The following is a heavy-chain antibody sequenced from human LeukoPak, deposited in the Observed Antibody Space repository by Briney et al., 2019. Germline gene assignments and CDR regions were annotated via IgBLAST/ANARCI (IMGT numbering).Heavy chain of an antibody. J-gene: IGHJ4*02. Sequence: GGSLRLSCATSGFTSHSYAMSWLRQAPGKGLEGVSAIYGGLDVPYYADSVHGSFFFSRDHAKRTLYLQLNSLRAEDTAVYYCARNYYDSSGYSPFFDYWGQGTLVTVCS. CDR2: IYGGLDVP. V-gene: IGHV3-23*01. D-gene: IGHD3-22*01. CDR1: GFTSHSYA. CDR3: ARNYYDSSGYSPFFDY.